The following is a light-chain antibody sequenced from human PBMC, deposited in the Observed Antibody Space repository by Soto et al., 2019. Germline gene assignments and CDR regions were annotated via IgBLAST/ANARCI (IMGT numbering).Light chain of an antibody. J-gene: IGKJ2*01. CDR3: QQYYNNPYT. CDR1: QTVLYSSNNKNY. CDR2: WAS. Sequence: DIVMTQSPDSLALSLGDSATINCKSSQTVLYSSNNKNYLAWYQQKPGQPPKLLIYWASTRESGVPHRFSGSVSGTDFTLTNSRLQAEDVAVYFCQQYYNNPYTFGQGTKMEIK. V-gene: IGKV4-1*01.